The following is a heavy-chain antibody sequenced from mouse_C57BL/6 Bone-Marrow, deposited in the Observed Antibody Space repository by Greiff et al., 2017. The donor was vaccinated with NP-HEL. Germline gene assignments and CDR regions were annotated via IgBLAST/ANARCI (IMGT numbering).Heavy chain of an antibody. CDR2: IYPSDSET. V-gene: IGHV1-61*01. CDR1: GYTFTSYW. CDR3: ASSYYSNYPFAY. J-gene: IGHJ3*01. Sequence: VQLQQPGAELVRPGSSVKLSCKASGYTFTSYWMDWVKQRPGQGLEWIGNIYPSDSETHYNQKFKDKATLTVDKSSSTAYMQLSSLTSEDSAVYYCASSYYSNYPFAYWGQGTLVTVSA. D-gene: IGHD2-5*01.